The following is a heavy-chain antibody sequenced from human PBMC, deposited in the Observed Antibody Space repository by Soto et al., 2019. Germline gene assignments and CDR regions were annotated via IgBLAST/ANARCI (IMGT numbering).Heavy chain of an antibody. CDR3: AKGVVPAATYYYGMDV. J-gene: IGHJ6*02. CDR1: GFTFTSDS. D-gene: IGHD2-2*01. V-gene: IGHV3-21*01. CDR2: ISSHGRDI. Sequence: PGGSLRLSCEASGFTFTSDSMTWVRQAPGKGLEWVSSISSHGRDIFYADSVKGRFTIPRDNSKNTLYLQMNSLRAEDTAVYYCAKGVVPAATYYYGMDVWGQGTTVTVSS.